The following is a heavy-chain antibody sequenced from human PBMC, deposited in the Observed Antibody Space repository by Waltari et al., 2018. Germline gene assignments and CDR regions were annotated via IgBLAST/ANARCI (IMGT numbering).Heavy chain of an antibody. CDR2: INSDGSSP. V-gene: IGHV3-74*01. D-gene: IGHD6-13*01. CDR3: ARGGQQPGRWFDS. J-gene: IGHJ5*01. CDR1: GFTFNNYW. Sequence: EVQLVESGGGLVQPGGSLRLSCAPSGFTFNNYWMHWARQAPGKGLEWVARINSDGSSPDYADSVKGRFTISRDNAKNPLYLQMNTLRGDDTAVYFCARGGQQPGRWFDSWGQGTLVTVSS.